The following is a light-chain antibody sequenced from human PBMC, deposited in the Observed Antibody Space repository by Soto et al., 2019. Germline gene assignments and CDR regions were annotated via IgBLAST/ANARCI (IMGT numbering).Light chain of an antibody. CDR3: HQRSNWPPWT. J-gene: IGKJ1*01. CDR1: QSVSSY. Sequence: EIVLTQSPATLSLYPGERATLSCRASQSVSSYLAWYQQKPGQAPRLLIYDASNRATGIPARFSGSGSGTDFTLTISSLEPEDFAVYYCHQRSNWPPWTFGQGTKVEIK. V-gene: IGKV3-11*01. CDR2: DAS.